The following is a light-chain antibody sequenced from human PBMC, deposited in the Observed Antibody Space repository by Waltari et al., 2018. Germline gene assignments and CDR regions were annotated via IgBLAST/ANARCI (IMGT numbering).Light chain of an antibody. V-gene: IGKV3-20*01. CDR2: GAS. CDR3: QQYGSPYT. Sequence: DIVLTQSPGTLSLSPGDKATLSCRASQTVSNNFLAWYQQKPGQAPRLLIYGASSRAIGIPDRFSGSGSGTDFTLTISRLEPEDFAVYHCQQYGSPYTFGQGTKLEIK. J-gene: IGKJ2*01. CDR1: QTVSNNF.